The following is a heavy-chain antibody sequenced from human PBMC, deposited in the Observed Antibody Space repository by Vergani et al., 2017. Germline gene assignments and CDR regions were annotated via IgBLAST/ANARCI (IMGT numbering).Heavy chain of an antibody. D-gene: IGHD3-3*01. V-gene: IGHV1-24*01. CDR2: FDPEDGET. J-gene: IGHJ6*03. Sequence: QVQLVQSGAEVKKPGASVKVSCKVSGYTLTELSMHWVRQAPGKGLEWMGGFDPEDGETIYAQKFQGRVTMTTDTSTSTAYMELMSLRSDDTAVYYCARAKVPRFLEWLCPLQVGYMDVWGKGTTVTVSS. CDR3: ARAKVPRFLEWLCPLQVGYMDV. CDR1: GYTLTELS.